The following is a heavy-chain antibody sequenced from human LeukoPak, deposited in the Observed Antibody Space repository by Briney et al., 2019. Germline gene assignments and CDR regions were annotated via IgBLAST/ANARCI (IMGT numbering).Heavy chain of an antibody. J-gene: IGHJ3*02. CDR2: IYYSGST. CDR3: ASSSNGSRIKI. V-gene: IGHV4-61*01. CDR1: GGSVSSGSYY. Sequence: PSETLSLTCTVSGGSVSSGSYYWSWIRQPPGKGLEWIGDIYYSGSTKYDPSLKSRVTISVDTSKNQFSLKLNSVTAADTAVYYCASSSNGSRIKIWGQGTMVTVSS. D-gene: IGHD4-11*01.